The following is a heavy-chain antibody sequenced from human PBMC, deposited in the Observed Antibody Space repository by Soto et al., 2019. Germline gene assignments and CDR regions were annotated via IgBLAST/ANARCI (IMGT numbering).Heavy chain of an antibody. CDR3: ARQFKPIFFSSRPYYYYGMYV. J-gene: IGHJ6*02. CDR2: IDPSDSYT. CDR1: GYSFTSYW. Sequence: GESLKISCKGSGYSFTSYWISWVRQMPGKGLEWMGRIDPSDSYTNYSPSFQGHVTISADKSISTAYLQWSSLKASDTAMYYCARQFKPIFFSSRPYYYYGMYVWGQGTTVPVS. D-gene: IGHD3-3*01. V-gene: IGHV5-10-1*01.